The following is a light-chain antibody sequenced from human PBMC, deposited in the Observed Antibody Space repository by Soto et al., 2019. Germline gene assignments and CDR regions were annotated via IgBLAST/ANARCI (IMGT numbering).Light chain of an antibody. Sequence: DIQMTQSPSSLSASVGDRVTITCRASQSISSYLNCYQQKPGKAPKLLIYAASSLQSGVPSRFSGSGSGTDFTLTISSLQPEDFATYYCQQSYSRTFGQGTKVDIK. CDR2: AAS. CDR1: QSISSY. V-gene: IGKV1-39*01. CDR3: QQSYSRT. J-gene: IGKJ1*01.